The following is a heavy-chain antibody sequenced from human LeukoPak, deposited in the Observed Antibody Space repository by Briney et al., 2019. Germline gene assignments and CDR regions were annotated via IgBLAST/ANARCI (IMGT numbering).Heavy chain of an antibody. CDR3: ARSVSSGYRVDY. Sequence: SETLSLTCTVSGGSISSSSYYWGWIRQPPGKGLEWIGSIYYSGSTYYNPSLKSRVTISVDTSKNQFSLKLSSVTAADTAIYYCARSVSSGYRVDYWGQGTLVTVSS. D-gene: IGHD3-22*01. CDR2: IYYSGST. J-gene: IGHJ4*02. CDR1: GGSISSSSYY. V-gene: IGHV4-39*07.